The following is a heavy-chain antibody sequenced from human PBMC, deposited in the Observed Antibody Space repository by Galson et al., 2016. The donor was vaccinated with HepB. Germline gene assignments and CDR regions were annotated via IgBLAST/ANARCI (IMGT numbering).Heavy chain of an antibody. D-gene: IGHD6-13*01. CDR2: ITGSGGRT. Sequence: SLRLSCAASGFTFSSYDMSWVRQAPGKGLEWVSDITGSGGRTNYVDSVKGRFTISRDNSKNTLYMQMNSLRAEDTAVYYCAKGLTAAAPGWTPSGGQGTKVTVSS. CDR1: GFTFSSYD. J-gene: IGHJ6*02. CDR3: AKGLTAAAPGWTPS. V-gene: IGHV3-23*01.